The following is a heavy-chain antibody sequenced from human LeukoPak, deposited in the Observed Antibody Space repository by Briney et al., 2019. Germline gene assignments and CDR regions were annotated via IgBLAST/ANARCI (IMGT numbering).Heavy chain of an antibody. CDR1: GSTSSSYT. J-gene: IGHJ4*02. Sequence: PGGSLRLSCTASGSTSSSYTMNWVRQAPGKGLEWGSLISSSSSDIYYADSVKGRFTISRDNANNSLYLQMSSLRADDTAVYYCARVYYGGSLDYWGQGTLVTVSS. V-gene: IGHV3-21*01. CDR2: ISSSSSDI. CDR3: ARVYYGGSLDY. D-gene: IGHD4-23*01.